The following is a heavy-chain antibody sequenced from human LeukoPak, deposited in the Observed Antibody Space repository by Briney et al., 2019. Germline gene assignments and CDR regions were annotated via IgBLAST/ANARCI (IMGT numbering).Heavy chain of an antibody. CDR1: GFTFSSYA. J-gene: IGHJ5*02. D-gene: IGHD6-19*01. CDR2: ISGSGGST. CDR3: AKSESSGWYRKWFDP. V-gene: IGHV3-23*01. Sequence: GGSLRLSCAASGFTFSSYAMSWVRQAPGKGLGWVSAISGSGGSTYYADSVKGRFTISRDNSKNTLYLQMNSLRAEDTAVYYCAKSESSGWYRKWFDPWGQGTLVTVSS.